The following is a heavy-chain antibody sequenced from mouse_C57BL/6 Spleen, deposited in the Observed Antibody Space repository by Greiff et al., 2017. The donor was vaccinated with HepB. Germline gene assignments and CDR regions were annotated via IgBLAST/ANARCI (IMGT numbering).Heavy chain of an antibody. Sequence: QVQLQQSGAELVRPGTSVKLSCKASGYTFTSYWMHWVKQRPGQGLEWIGVIDPSDSYTNYNQKFKGKATLTVDTSSSTAYMQLSSLTSEDSAVYYCAKASHWGQGTTLTVSS. J-gene: IGHJ2*01. D-gene: IGHD6-1*01. V-gene: IGHV1-59*01. CDR1: GYTFTSYW. CDR2: IDPSDSYT. CDR3: AKASH.